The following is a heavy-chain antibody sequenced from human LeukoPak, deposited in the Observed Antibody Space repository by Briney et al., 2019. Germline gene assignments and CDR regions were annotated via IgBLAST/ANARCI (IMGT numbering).Heavy chain of an antibody. CDR3: AKIGAGVGATRPFDY. CDR2: ISSSSSTI. J-gene: IGHJ4*02. CDR1: GFTFSSYS. Sequence: GGSLRLSCAASGFTFSSYSMNWVRQAPGKGLEWVSYISSSSSTIYYADSVKGRFTISRDNAKNTLYLQMNSLRAEDTAVYYCAKIGAGVGATRPFDYWGQGTLVTVSS. D-gene: IGHD1-26*01. V-gene: IGHV3-48*04.